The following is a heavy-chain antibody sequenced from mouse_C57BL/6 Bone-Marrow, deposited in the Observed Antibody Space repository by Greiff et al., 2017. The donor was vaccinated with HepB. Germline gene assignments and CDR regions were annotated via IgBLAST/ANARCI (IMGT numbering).Heavy chain of an antibody. CDR3: ARLGGLLYLVWYFDV. CDR1: GYTFTSYG. Sequence: VQLKQSGAELARPGASVKLSCKASGYTFTSYGISWVKQRTGQGLEWIGEIYPRSGNTYYNEKFKGKATLTADKSSSTAYMELRSLTSEDSAVYFCARLGGLLYLVWYFDVWGTGTTVTVSS. D-gene: IGHD2-10*01. J-gene: IGHJ1*03. V-gene: IGHV1-81*01. CDR2: IYPRSGNT.